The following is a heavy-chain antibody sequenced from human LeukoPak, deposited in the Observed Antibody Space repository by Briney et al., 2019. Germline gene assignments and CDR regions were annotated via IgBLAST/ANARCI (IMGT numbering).Heavy chain of an antibody. CDR3: ARDLGRKVFDY. CDR2: IYYSGST. Sequence: TSETLSLTCSVSGGSISSTSYYWGWIRQPPGKGLEWIGSIYYSGSTYYSPSLKSRVTISVDTSKNQFSLKLSSVTAADTAVYYCARDLGRKVFDYWGQGTLVTVSS. CDR1: GGSISSTSYY. J-gene: IGHJ4*02. V-gene: IGHV4-39*07.